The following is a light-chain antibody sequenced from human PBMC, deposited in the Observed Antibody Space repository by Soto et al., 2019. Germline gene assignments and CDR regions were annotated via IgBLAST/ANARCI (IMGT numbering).Light chain of an antibody. V-gene: IGKV3-20*01. Sequence: EIVMTQSPATLSVSPGERATLSCRASQSVSSTYLSWYQQKPGQAPRLLIYAASSRETGIPDTFSGSGSGTDFTLTISRLEPEDFAVYYCQQYDSSPYTFGQGTKLEIK. J-gene: IGKJ2*01. CDR2: AAS. CDR1: QSVSSTY. CDR3: QQYDSSPYT.